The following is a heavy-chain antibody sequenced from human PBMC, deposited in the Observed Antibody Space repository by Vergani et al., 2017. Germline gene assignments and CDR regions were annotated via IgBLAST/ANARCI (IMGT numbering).Heavy chain of an antibody. CDR3: ARVNTETNGHLYYYYYMDV. D-gene: IGHD4-11*01. CDR1: GWLFNSYH. V-gene: IGHV4-34*01. J-gene: IGHJ6*03. Sequence: QVQLQQWGGGLLKPSETLSLTCVVNGWLFNSYHWTWIRQSPGAGLGWVGDIDHTGRPDYNPSLKRRLTMSVDKSRNQFSLTLNSGTATDPAIYFCARVNTETNGHLYYYYYMDVWGQGTAVTVS. CDR2: IDHTGRP.